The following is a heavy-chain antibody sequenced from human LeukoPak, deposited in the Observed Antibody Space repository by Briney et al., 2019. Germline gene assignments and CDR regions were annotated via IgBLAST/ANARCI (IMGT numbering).Heavy chain of an antibody. V-gene: IGHV4-4*07. J-gene: IGHJ4*02. CDR2: IYTSGST. CDR3: ARDSGIYPAYYFDY. D-gene: IGHD1-26*01. CDR1: GGSISSYY. Sequence: SETLSLTSTVSGGSISSYYWSWIRQPAGKGLEWIGRIYTSGSTNYNPSLKSRVTMSVDTSKNQFSLKLSSVTAADTAVYYCARDSGIYPAYYFDYWGQGTLVPVSS.